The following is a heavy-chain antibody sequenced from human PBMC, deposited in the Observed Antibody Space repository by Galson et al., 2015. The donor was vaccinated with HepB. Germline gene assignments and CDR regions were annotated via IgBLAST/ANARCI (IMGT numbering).Heavy chain of an antibody. J-gene: IGHJ4*02. CDR3: ARGPFRRYDFWSGFPDPGVPYYFDY. V-gene: IGHV4-34*01. CDR1: GFTFSSYS. CDR2: INHSGST. D-gene: IGHD3-3*01. Sequence: LRLSCAASGFTFSSYSMNWVRQAPGKGLEWIGEINHSGSTNYNPSLKSRVTISVDTSKNQFSLKLSSVTAADTAVYYCARGPFRRYDFWSGFPDPGVPYYFDYWGQGTLVTVSS.